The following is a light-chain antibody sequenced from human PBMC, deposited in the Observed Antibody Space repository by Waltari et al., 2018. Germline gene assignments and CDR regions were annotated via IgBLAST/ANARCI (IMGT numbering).Light chain of an antibody. CDR2: GAS. V-gene: IGKV3-20*01. J-gene: IGKJ2*01. CDR3: QQYGSSPVT. CDR1: QSVSSSY. Sequence: EIVLTQSPGTLSLSPGERATLSCRASQSVSSSYLAWYQQKPGQAPRLLIYGASSRATGIPDRFRGSGSGTDFTLTISRLEPEDFAVYYCQQYGSSPVTFGQGTKLEIK.